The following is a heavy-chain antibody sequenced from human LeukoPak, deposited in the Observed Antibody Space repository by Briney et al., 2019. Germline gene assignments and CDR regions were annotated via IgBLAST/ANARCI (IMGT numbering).Heavy chain of an antibody. D-gene: IGHD3-22*01. CDR3: ARDSRNYYDSRGGGDEAFDI. CDR1: GYTFTGYY. Sequence: ASVKVSCKTSGYTFTGYYIQWVRQAPGQGLEWMGRINPNSGGASYVQKFQGRVTMTSDTSISTAYMELSSLRSDDTAVYYCARDSRNYYDSRGGGDEAFDIWGQGTMVTVSS. V-gene: IGHV1-2*06. J-gene: IGHJ3*02. CDR2: INPNSGGA.